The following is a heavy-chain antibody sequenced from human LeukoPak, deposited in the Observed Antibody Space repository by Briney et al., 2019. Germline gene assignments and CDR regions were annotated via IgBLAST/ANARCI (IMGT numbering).Heavy chain of an antibody. Sequence: PGGSLRLSCAASGFTFSNYDMHWVRQAPGKGLEWVAFIRYDGSHKYYADSVKGRFTISRDNSKNTLFLQMNSLRPEDTAIYYCARHPGDFTGIVNYYYMDVWGKGTTVTVSS. CDR3: ARHPGDFTGIVNYYYMDV. D-gene: IGHD1-26*01. V-gene: IGHV3-30*02. J-gene: IGHJ6*03. CDR2: IRYDGSHK. CDR1: GFTFSNYD.